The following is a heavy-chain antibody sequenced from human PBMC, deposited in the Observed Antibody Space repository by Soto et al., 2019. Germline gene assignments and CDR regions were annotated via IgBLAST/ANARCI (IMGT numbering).Heavy chain of an antibody. CDR2: ISGSGGST. J-gene: IGHJ4*02. D-gene: IGHD3-10*01. CDR3: AREMVRGVMIFDY. Sequence: HPGGSLRLSCAASGFTFSSYAMSWVRQAPGKGLEWVSAISGSGGSTYYADSVKGRFTISRDNSKNTLYLQMNSLRSEDTAVYYCAREMVRGVMIFDYWGQGTLVTVSS. CDR1: GFTFSSYA. V-gene: IGHV3-23*01.